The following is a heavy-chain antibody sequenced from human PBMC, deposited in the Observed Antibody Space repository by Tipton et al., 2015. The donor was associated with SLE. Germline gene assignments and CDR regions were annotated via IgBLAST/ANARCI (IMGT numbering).Heavy chain of an antibody. J-gene: IGHJ4*02. D-gene: IGHD2-2*01. CDR2: IYYSGST. V-gene: IGHV4-31*03. Sequence: TLSLTCTVSGGSISSGGYYWSWVRQHPGKGLEWIGYIYYSGSTYYNPSLKSRVTISVDTSKNQFPLKLSSVTAADTAVYYCARDCSSTSCQFIWGQGTLVTVSS. CDR1: GGSISSGGYY. CDR3: ARDCSSTSCQFI.